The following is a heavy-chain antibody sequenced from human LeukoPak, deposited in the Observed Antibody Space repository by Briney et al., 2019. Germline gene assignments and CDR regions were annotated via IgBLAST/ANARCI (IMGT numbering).Heavy chain of an antibody. CDR3: AGYCSGGSCYYDAFDI. Sequence: ASVKVSCKASGYTFTAYYLHWVRQAPGQGLEWMGWINPNSGGTNYAQKFQGRVTMTRDTSISTAYMELSRLRSDDTAVYYCAGYCSGGSCYYDAFDIWGQGTMVTVSS. J-gene: IGHJ3*02. CDR2: INPNSGGT. D-gene: IGHD2-15*01. V-gene: IGHV1-2*02. CDR1: GYTFTAYY.